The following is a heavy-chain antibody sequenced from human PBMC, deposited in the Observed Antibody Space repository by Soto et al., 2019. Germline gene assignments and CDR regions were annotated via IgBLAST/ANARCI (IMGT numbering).Heavy chain of an antibody. D-gene: IGHD5-18*01. V-gene: IGHV4-34*01. CDR2: INHSGST. J-gene: IGHJ4*02. CDR1: GGSFSDFY. CDR3: ARRYGSCFDY. Sequence: PSETLSLTCAVYGGSFSDFYWTWIRQLPGKGLEWIGEINHSGSTNYNPSLKSRVAISVDTSKNQFSLKLSSVTAADTAVYYCARRYGSCFDYWGQGTLVTVSS.